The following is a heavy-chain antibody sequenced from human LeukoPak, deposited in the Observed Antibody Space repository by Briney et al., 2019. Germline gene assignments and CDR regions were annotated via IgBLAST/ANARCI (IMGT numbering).Heavy chain of an antibody. J-gene: IGHJ6*02. CDR3: ITDPGDYAPV. CDR1: GLTFSHAW. CDR2: IKSKTDGGTT. V-gene: IGHV3-15*01. Sequence: GGSLRLSCVVSGLTFSHAWMSWVRQAPGKGLEWVGRIKSKTDGGTTDYASPVKGRLTISTDDSKNTLYLEMNSLKTEDTAVYYCITDPGDYAPVWGQGTTVTVSS. D-gene: IGHD4-17*01.